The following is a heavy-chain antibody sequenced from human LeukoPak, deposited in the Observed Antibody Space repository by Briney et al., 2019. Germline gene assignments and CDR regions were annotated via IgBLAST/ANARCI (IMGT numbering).Heavy chain of an antibody. V-gene: IGHV1-46*01. CDR2: INPSGGST. D-gene: IGHD4/OR15-4a*01. J-gene: IGHJ6*02. Sequence: ASVKVSCKASGYTFTSYYMHWVRQAPGQGLEWMGIINPSGGSTSYAQKFQGRVTRTRDTSTSTVYMELSSLRSEDTAVYYCATEQGAASYYYYGMDVWGQGTTVTVSS. CDR1: GYTFTSYY. CDR3: ATEQGAASYYYYGMDV.